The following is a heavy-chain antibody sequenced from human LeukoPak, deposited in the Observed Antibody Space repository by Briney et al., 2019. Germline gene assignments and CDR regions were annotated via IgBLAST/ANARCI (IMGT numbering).Heavy chain of an antibody. CDR3: VRQKKSHGNFDY. V-gene: IGHV3-11*01. D-gene: IGHD1-26*01. CDR2: ISGSGSMI. CDR1: GFTFSDNY. J-gene: IGHJ4*02. Sequence: GGSLRLSCAASGFTFSDNYMSWIRQAPGKGLEWVSYISGSGSMIYYADSVKGRFTISRENAKNSLYLQMNSLRVEDTAVYYCVRQKKSHGNFDYWGQGTLVTVSS.